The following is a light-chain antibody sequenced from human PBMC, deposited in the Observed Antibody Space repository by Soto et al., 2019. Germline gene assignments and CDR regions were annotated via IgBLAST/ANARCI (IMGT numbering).Light chain of an antibody. J-gene: IGKJ3*01. CDR1: QSVSNN. CDR3: LQKYFYPFT. Sequence: CRASQSVSNNLAWYQQKPGQAPRLLISGASTRATGIPARFSGSGSGTDFTLTISSLQPEDFATYYCLQKYFYPFTFGPGTKVDI. V-gene: IGKV3-15*01. CDR2: GAS.